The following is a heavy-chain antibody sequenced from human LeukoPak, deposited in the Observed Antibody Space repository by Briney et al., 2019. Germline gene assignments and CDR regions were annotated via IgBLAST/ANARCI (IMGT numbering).Heavy chain of an antibody. CDR2: IYYSGST. CDR1: GGSISSYY. J-gene: IGHJ4*02. Sequence: PSETLSLTCTVSGGSISSYYWSWIRQPPGKGLEWIGYIYYSGSTNYYPSLKSRVTISVDTSKNQFSLKLSSVTAADTAVYYCARLPVLAYYYDSSGYYYGGPPSYFDYWGQGTLVTVSS. CDR3: ARLPVLAYYYDSSGYYYGGPPSYFDY. V-gene: IGHV4-59*08. D-gene: IGHD3-22*01.